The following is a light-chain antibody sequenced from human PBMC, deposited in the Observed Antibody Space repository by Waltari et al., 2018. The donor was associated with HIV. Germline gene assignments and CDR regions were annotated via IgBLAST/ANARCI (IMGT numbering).Light chain of an antibody. Sequence: SPGQSITISCTGTSSDVGSYNLVSWYQQHPGKAPKLMIYEGSKRPSGVSNRFSGSKSGNTASLTISGLQAEDEADYYCCSYAGSSTYVVFGGGTKLTVL. J-gene: IGLJ2*01. CDR1: SSDVGSYNL. V-gene: IGLV2-23*01. CDR3: CSYAGSSTYVV. CDR2: EGS.